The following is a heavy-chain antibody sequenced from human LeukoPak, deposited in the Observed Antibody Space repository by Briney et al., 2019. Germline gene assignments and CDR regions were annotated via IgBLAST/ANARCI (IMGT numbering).Heavy chain of an antibody. J-gene: IGHJ4*02. CDR1: GFTFSSYG. Sequence: GGSLRLSCAGSGFTFSSYGMHWVHQAPGKGLEWVAAIYYDGSNKYYADSVKGRFTISRDNSKNTLYLQMNSLRAEDTAVYYCARGAEMATLPDYWGQGTLVTVSS. CDR3: ARGAEMATLPDY. D-gene: IGHD5-24*01. CDR2: IYYDGSNK. V-gene: IGHV3-33*08.